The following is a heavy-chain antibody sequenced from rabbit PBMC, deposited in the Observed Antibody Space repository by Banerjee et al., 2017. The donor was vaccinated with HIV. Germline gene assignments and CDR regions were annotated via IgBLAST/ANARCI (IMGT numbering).Heavy chain of an antibody. CDR3: ARALYGGSAGDGYARALDL. CDR1: GFSFSSSYW. Sequence: QSLEESGGDLVQPGASLTLTCTVSGFSFSSSYWICWVRQAPGKGLEWIGCIGTGSGTTYYASWVNGRFTISKASSTTVTLQMTSLTAADTATYFCARALYGGSAGDGYARALDLWGPGTL. V-gene: IGHV1S40*01. J-gene: IGHJ4*01. D-gene: IGHD4-2*01. CDR2: IGTGSGTT.